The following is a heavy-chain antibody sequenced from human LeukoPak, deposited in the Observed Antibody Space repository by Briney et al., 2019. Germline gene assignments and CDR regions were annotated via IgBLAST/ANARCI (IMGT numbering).Heavy chain of an antibody. CDR3: VKGRSSWFSGSFDY. D-gene: IGHD6-19*01. CDR1: GFTFSTYA. Sequence: GGSLRLSCAASGFTFSTYAMSWVRQTPGEGLEWVSDIRGSGGSTNYADSVKGRFTISRDNSKNTLYLQMDSLRAEDTAVYYCVKGRSSWFSGSFDYWGQGTLVTVSS. J-gene: IGHJ4*02. V-gene: IGHV3-23*01. CDR2: IRGSGGST.